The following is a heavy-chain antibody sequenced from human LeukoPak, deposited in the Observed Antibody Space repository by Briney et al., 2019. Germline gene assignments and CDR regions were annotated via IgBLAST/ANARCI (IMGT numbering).Heavy chain of an antibody. CDR1: GYTFNNYA. Sequence: ASVKVSCKASGYTFNNYAMHWVRQAPGQGLEWMGWINTKTGTPTYAPGFTDRFVFLLDTSVSTAYLQISSLKADDAAVYYCARGGEGLVAPSHWGQGTLVTVSS. CDR2: INTKTGTP. CDR3: ARGGEGLVAPSH. J-gene: IGHJ4*02. D-gene: IGHD3-16*01. V-gene: IGHV7-4-1*02.